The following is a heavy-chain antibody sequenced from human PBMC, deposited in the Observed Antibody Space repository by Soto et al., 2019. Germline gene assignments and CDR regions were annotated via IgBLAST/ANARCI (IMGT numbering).Heavy chain of an antibody. CDR3: SRVSGYDILTGYYLIDSVDY. D-gene: IGHD3-9*01. V-gene: IGHV1-18*01. CDR2: LSDYNSNT. J-gene: IGHJ4*02. Sequence: QVQLVQSGAEVKKPGASVKVSCKASGYTCTSYGLSWVRHAPGPGLEWMGWLSDYNSNTNYAQKLQGRVPITTDTATSTAYLALRLRRSDDTAGYYCSRVSGYDILTGYYLIDSVDYWGQGTLVTVSS. CDR1: GYTCTSYG.